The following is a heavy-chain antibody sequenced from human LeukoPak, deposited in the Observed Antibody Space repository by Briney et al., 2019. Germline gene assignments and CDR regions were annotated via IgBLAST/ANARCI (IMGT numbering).Heavy chain of an antibody. V-gene: IGHV4-34*01. J-gene: IGHJ4*02. CDR1: GGSFSGYY. Sequence: SETLSLTCAVYGGSFSGYYWSWIRQSPGKGLEWIGEINHSGSTHYNPSLKSRVTLSVDTSKNQFSLRLSSVTAADTAVYYCARGLDGYNYNYWGQGTLVIVSS. D-gene: IGHD5-24*01. CDR3: ARGLDGYNYNY. CDR2: INHSGST.